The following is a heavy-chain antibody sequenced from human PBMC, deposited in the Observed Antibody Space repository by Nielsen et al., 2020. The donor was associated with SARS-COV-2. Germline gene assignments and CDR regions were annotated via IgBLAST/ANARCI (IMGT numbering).Heavy chain of an antibody. CDR1: GYTFTGYY. CDR3: ARDHETYYDFWSGYLGGSGYYYYMDV. CDR2: INPNSGGT. J-gene: IGHJ6*03. V-gene: IGHV1-2*02. Sequence: ASVKVSCKASGYTFTGYYMHWVRQAPGQGLEWMGWINPNSGGTNYAQKFQGRVTMTRDTSTSTAYMELSSLRSEDTAVYYCARDHETYYDFWSGYLGGSGYYYYMDVWGKGTTVTVSS. D-gene: IGHD3-3*01.